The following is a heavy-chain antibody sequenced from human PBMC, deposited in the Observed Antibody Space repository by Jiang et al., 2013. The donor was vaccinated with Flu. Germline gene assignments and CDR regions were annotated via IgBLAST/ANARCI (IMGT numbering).Heavy chain of an antibody. CDR1: TFTFEDYT. V-gene: IGHV3-43*02. D-gene: IGHD6-25*01. CDR2: ISGDGDST. J-gene: IGHJ4*02. Sequence: VQLLESGGGVVQPGGSLRLSCTASTFTFEDYTLHWVRQPPGKGLEWVSLISGDGDSTSYADSVKGRFAISRDNSKNSLYLQMNSLRTEDSALYYCAKVLGYSSAWYSKELFDYWGQGTLVTVSS. CDR3: AKVLGYSSAWYSKELFDY.